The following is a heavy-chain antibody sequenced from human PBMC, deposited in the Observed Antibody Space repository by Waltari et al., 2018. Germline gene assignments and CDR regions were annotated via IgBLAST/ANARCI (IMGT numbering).Heavy chain of an antibody. CDR2: IDYSGST. CDR3: ARDTGGSVRGGMDV. Sequence: QLQLQESGPGLVKPSETLSLTCPVSGGSISSSSYYWGWIRQPPGKGLEWSGSIDYSGSTYYNPSLKSRVTISVDTSKNQFSLKLSSVTAADTAVYYCARDTGGSVRGGMDVWGQGTTVTVSS. V-gene: IGHV4-39*07. CDR1: GGSISSSSYY. J-gene: IGHJ6*02. D-gene: IGHD3-16*01.